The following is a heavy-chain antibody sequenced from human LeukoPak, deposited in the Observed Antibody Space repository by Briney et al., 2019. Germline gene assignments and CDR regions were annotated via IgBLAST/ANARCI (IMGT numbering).Heavy chain of an antibody. J-gene: IGHJ4*02. D-gene: IGHD1-26*01. CDR1: GGSISGSSYY. CDR3: ARDKGGVGATFDY. Sequence: SETLSLTRTVSGGSISGSSYYWGWVRQPPREGVGWIGSIYYSGSTYYNPSLKSRVTISVDTSKNQFSLKLSSVTAADTAVYYCARDKGGVGATFDYWGQGTLVTVSS. V-gene: IGHV4-39*07. CDR2: IYYSGST.